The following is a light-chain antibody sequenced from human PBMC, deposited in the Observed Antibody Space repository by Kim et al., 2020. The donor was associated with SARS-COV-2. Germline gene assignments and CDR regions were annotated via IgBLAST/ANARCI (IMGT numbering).Light chain of an antibody. CDR3: QQYYSTPIT. Sequence: DIVMTQSPGSLAVSLGERATINCRSSQTVLYSSDNKNYLAWYQQKPGQPPKLLIYWASARESGVPDRFSGSGSGTDFTLTIASLQAGDVAVYYCQQYYSTPITFGQGTRVEIK. CDR1: QTVLYSSDNKNY. CDR2: WAS. J-gene: IGKJ5*01. V-gene: IGKV4-1*01.